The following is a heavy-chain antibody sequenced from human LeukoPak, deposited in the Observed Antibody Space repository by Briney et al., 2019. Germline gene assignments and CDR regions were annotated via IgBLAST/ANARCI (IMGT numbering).Heavy chain of an antibody. Sequence: GGSLRLSCAASGFTVSNNYMSCVRQAPGKGLEWVSVIYSGGGTYYADSVKGRFTISRDNSKNTLYLQMNSLSAKDTAVYYCARDSSGPLYWGQGTLVTVSS. D-gene: IGHD6-19*01. CDR3: ARDSSGPLY. J-gene: IGHJ4*02. V-gene: IGHV3-66*01. CDR2: IYSGGGT. CDR1: GFTVSNNY.